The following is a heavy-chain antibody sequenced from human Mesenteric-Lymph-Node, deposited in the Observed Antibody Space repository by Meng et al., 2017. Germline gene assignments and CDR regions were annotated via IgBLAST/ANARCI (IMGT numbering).Heavy chain of an antibody. V-gene: IGHV3-69-1*01. CDR2: ISSSSTI. Sequence: GGSLRLSCAASGFTFASCAMNWVRQAPGKGPEWVSSISSSSTIYYADSVKGRFTISRDNAKNSLYLQMNSLRADDTDVYYCARAAGSYLDAFDIWGQGTMVTVSS. CDR1: GFTFASCA. D-gene: IGHD3-10*01. J-gene: IGHJ3*02. CDR3: ARAAGSYLDAFDI.